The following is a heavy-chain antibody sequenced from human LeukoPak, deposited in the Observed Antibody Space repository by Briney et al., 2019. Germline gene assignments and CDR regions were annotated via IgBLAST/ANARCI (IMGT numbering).Heavy chain of an antibody. Sequence: GGSLKISCRASGYQFTNYWIGWVRQVPGKGLEWMGIIYPGDSDIIYSPSFQGQVTISADKSISTAYLQFSSLRASDTAIYYCARHGDTVTMRSYFDYWGQGTLVTVSS. D-gene: IGHD4-17*01. CDR1: GYQFTNYW. V-gene: IGHV5-51*01. J-gene: IGHJ4*02. CDR3: ARHGDTVTMRSYFDY. CDR2: IYPGDSDI.